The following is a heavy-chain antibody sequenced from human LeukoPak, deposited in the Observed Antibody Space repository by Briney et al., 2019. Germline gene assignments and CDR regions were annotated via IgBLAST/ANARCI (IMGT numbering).Heavy chain of an antibody. Sequence: GGSLRLSCAASGFTFSSYEMNWVRQAPGKGLEWVSYISSSGNSISYADSVKGRFTISRDNAKNSLYLQMNSLRDEDTAVYYCTHGGYDFWGQGTLVTVSS. D-gene: IGHD5-12*01. J-gene: IGHJ4*02. CDR3: THGGYDF. CDR2: ISSSGNSI. V-gene: IGHV3-48*03. CDR1: GFTFSSYE.